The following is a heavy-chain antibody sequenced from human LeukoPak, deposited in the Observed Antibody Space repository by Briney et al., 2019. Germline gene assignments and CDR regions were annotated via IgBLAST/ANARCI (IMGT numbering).Heavy chain of an antibody. CDR1: GYRFTSYW. CDR3: ARTDSGYGSNQREDWFDH. D-gene: IGHD6-13*01. J-gene: IGHJ5*02. V-gene: IGHV5-10-1*01. Sequence: GESLQISCKGSGYRFTSYWIGWVRQMPGKGLEWMGRIDPSDSYTNYSPSFQGHVTISAAKSTSTAYLQWSSLKASDTAMYYCARTDSGYGSNQREDWFDHWGQGTLVTVSS. CDR2: IDPSDSYT.